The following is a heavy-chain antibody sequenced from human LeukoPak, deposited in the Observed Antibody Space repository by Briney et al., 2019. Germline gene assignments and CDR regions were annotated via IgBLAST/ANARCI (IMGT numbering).Heavy chain of an antibody. V-gene: IGHV1-8*01. J-gene: IGHJ6*03. CDR3: ARRGSGSSFYYYYYMDV. Sequence: ASVKVSCKASGYTFTSYDINWVRQATGPGLEWMGWMNPNSGNTGYAQKFQGRVTMTRNTSISTAYMELSSLRSEDTAVYYCARRGSGSSFYYYYYMDVWGKGTTATVSS. CDR1: GYTFTSYD. CDR2: MNPNSGNT. D-gene: IGHD1-26*01.